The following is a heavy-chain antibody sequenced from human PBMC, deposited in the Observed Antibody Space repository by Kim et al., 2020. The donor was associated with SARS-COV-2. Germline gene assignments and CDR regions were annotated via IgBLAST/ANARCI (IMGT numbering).Heavy chain of an antibody. D-gene: IGHD5-12*01. Sequence: ASVKVSCKVSGYTLTELSMHWVRQAPGKGLEWMGGFDPEDGETIYAQKFQGRVTMTEDTSTDTAYMELSSLRSEDTAVYYCATETPQHERGYSGYDYIVGPPGDAYYFDYWGQGTLVTVSS. CDR3: ATETPQHERGYSGYDYIVGPPGDAYYFDY. CDR2: FDPEDGET. CDR1: GYTLTELS. V-gene: IGHV1-24*01. J-gene: IGHJ4*02.